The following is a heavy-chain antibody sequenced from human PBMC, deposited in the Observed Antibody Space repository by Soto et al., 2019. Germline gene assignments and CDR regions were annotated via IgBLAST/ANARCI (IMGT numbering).Heavy chain of an antibody. CDR3: AHSPWTGTTAYFDY. V-gene: IGHV2-5*02. Sequence: QITLKESTPTLVKPTQTLTLTCTFSGFSLSTSGVGVGWIRQPPGKALEWLALIYWDDDRRYSPSLKSRLTITKDTSKNQVVLTMTNIAPVDTATYYCAHSPWTGTTAYFDYWGQGTLVTVSS. CDR1: GFSLSTSGVG. D-gene: IGHD1-1*01. CDR2: IYWDDDR. J-gene: IGHJ4*02.